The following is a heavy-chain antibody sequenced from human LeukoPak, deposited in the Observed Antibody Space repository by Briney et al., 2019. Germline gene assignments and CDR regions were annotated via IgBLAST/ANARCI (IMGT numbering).Heavy chain of an antibody. CDR2: IRYDGSNK. CDR3: ARDPYYGSGSYN. Sequence: GGSLRLSCAASGFTFSSYGMHWVRQAPGKGLEWVAFIRYDGSNKYYADSVKGRFTISRDNSKNTLYLQMNSLRAEDTAVYYCARDPYYGSGSYNWGQGTLVTVSS. D-gene: IGHD3-10*01. V-gene: IGHV3-30*02. CDR1: GFTFSSYG. J-gene: IGHJ4*02.